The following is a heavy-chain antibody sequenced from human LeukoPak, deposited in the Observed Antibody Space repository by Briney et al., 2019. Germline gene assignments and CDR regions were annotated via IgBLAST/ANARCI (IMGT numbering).Heavy chain of an antibody. CDR1: GYTLTELS. CDR3: ARDRVFVDTAIVSPVQYFDY. J-gene: IGHJ4*02. CDR2: FDPEDGET. D-gene: IGHD5-18*01. V-gene: IGHV1-24*01. Sequence: ASVKVSCKVSGYTLTELSMHWVRQAPGKGLEWMGGFDPEDGETIYAQKLQGRVTMTTATSTSTAYMELRSLRADDTAAYYCARDRVFVDTAIVSPVQYFDYWGQGTLVTVSS.